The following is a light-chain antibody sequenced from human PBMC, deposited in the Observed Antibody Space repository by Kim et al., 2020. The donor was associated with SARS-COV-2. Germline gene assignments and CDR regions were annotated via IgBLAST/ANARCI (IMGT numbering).Light chain of an antibody. J-gene: IGKJ4*01. CDR3: MQGTHWPPHT. CDR1: QSLVHSDGNTY. CDR2: KVS. Sequence: DVVMTQSPLSLPVTLGQPASISCRSSQSLVHSDGNTYLNWFQQRPGQSPRRLIYKVSNRDSGVPDRFSGSGSGTDLTLKISRVEAEDVGVYYCMQGTHWPPHTFGGGTKVDIK. V-gene: IGKV2-30*02.